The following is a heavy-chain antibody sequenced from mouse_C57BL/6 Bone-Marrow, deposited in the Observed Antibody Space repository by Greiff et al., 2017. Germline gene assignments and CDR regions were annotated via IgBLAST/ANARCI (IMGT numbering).Heavy chain of an antibody. Sequence: QVQLQQSGPELVKPGASVKISCKASGYAFSSSWMNWVKQRPGKGLEWIGRIYPGDGDTNYNGKFKGKATLTADKSSSTAYMQLSSLTSEDSAVYFCAREAPSYGFDYGCQGTTLTVSS. D-gene: IGHD1-1*01. V-gene: IGHV1-82*01. J-gene: IGHJ2*01. CDR3: AREAPSYGFDY. CDR1: GYAFSSSW. CDR2: IYPGDGDT.